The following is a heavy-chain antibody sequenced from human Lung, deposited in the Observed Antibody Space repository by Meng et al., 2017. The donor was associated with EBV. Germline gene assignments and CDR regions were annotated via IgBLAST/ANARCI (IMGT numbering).Heavy chain of an antibody. CDR1: GGSLSSRNW. Sequence: QRHQQGPGPGLVKPSGTLPLTCAVSGGSLSSRNWWSWVRQPPGKGLEWIGEIYHSGSTNYNPSLKSRVTISVDESKNQFSLRLSSVTAADTAVYYCARVGAYCGGDCYHPRWGQGTLVTVSS. CDR3: ARVGAYCGGDCYHPR. J-gene: IGHJ4*02. D-gene: IGHD2-21*02. V-gene: IGHV4-4*02. CDR2: IYHSGST.